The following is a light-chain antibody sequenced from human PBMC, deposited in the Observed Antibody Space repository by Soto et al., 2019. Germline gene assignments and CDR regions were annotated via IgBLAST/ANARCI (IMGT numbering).Light chain of an antibody. Sequence: DIQMTQSPSTLSASAGDRVAITCRASQSITNRLAWYQLKPGKAPKVLIYDALNLESGVPSRFSGSGYGTEFTLTIRSLQPDDFATYCCQHYGGMWTFGQGTKVDIK. CDR2: DAL. CDR3: QHYGGMWT. V-gene: IGKV1-5*01. J-gene: IGKJ1*01. CDR1: QSITNR.